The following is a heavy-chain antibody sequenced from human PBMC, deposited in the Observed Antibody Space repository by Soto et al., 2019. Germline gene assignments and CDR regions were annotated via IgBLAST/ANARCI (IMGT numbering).Heavy chain of an antibody. J-gene: IGHJ6*02. Sequence: GGSLRLSCVASGLTFNRYGIHWVRQAPGKGLEWVALISDDGSDKDYADSVKGRFTISRDNSKNTLYLQMNSLRPEDTAVYYCAKTLGFVELGLDYYYGMCVWGQGTTFTVSS. D-gene: IGHD3-3*01. CDR2: ISDDGSDK. CDR1: GLTFNRYG. CDR3: AKTLGFVELGLDYYYGMCV. V-gene: IGHV3-30*18.